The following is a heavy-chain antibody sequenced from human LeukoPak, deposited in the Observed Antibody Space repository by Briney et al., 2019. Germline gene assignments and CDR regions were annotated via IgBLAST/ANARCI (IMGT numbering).Heavy chain of an antibody. J-gene: IGHJ5*02. D-gene: IGHD2-21*02. CDR2: ISDSGSTM. CDR3: AREKMTWGFDP. Sequence: GESLRLSCAASGFTFSSYEMNWVRQAPGKGLEWVSYISDSGSTMYYADSVKGRFTISRDNAKNSLYLQMNSLRAEDTAVYYCAREKMTWGFDPWGQGTLVTVSS. CDR1: GFTFSSYE. V-gene: IGHV3-48*03.